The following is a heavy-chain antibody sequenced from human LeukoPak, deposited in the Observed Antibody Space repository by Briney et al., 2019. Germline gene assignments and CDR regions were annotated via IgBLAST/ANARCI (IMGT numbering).Heavy chain of an antibody. CDR3: ARDDYYGSGSYHD. Sequence: PSETLSLTCTVSGGSISGSYWSWIRQSPGRGLEWIGYIYYSGSTNYNPSLKSRVTISVDTSKNQFSLKLSSVTAADTAVYYCARDDYYGSGSYHDWGQGTLVTVSS. J-gene: IGHJ4*02. CDR1: GGSISGSY. V-gene: IGHV4-59*13. CDR2: IYYSGST. D-gene: IGHD3-10*01.